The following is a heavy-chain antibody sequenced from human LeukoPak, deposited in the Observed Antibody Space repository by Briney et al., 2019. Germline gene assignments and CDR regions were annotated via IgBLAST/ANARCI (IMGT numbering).Heavy chain of an antibody. V-gene: IGHV3-48*02. CDR1: GFTFSSYS. CDR2: ISSSSGTK. CDR3: ARSGGHLDY. J-gene: IGHJ4*02. D-gene: IGHD1-26*01. Sequence: GGSLRLSCAASGFTFSSYSMNWVRQAPGKGLEWVSYISSSSGTKYYADSVKGRFTISRDNAKNSLYLQMNSLRDEDTAVYYCARSGGHLDYWGQGTLVTVSS.